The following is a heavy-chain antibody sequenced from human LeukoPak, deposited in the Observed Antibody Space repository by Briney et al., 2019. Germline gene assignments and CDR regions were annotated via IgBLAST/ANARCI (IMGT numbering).Heavy chain of an antibody. CDR1: GFTFSNYW. V-gene: IGHV3-74*03. D-gene: IGHD5-18*01. CDR3: ARVPHGYWWFDP. Sequence: PGGSLRLPCVASGFTFSNYWMHWVRQAPGKGLVWVSRINSDGSSTTYADSVKGRFPISRDNAKNTLYPKMNSLRGEDTAVYYCARVPHGYWWFDPWGQGTLVTVSS. J-gene: IGHJ5*02. CDR2: INSDGSST.